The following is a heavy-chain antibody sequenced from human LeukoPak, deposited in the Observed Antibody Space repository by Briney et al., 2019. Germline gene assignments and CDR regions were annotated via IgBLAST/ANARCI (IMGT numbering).Heavy chain of an antibody. CDR2: ISGSGGST. J-gene: IGHJ4*02. CDR3: AKGHGMITFGGVIVPEYYFDY. D-gene: IGHD3-16*02. V-gene: IGHV3-23*01. CDR1: GFTFSSYA. Sequence: GGSLRLSYAASGFTFSSYAMSWVRQAPGKGLEWVSAISGSGGSTYYADSVKGRFTISRDNSKNTLYLQMNSLRAEDTAVYYCAKGHGMITFGGVIVPEYYFDYWGQGTLVTVSS.